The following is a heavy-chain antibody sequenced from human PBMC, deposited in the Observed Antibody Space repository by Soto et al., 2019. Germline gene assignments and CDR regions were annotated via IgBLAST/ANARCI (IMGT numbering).Heavy chain of an antibody. CDR2: IRGDGNDA. Sequence: EVQLVESGGGIVQPGGSLRLSCVASGFTFSTNWMHWVRQAPGKGLVWVSRIRGDGNDANYADSVRGRFSISRDNAKSTLYLQMNSLRAEDTAVYYCAGDLVSGSGSLGHWGQGTLVTVSS. CDR3: AGDLVSGSGSLGH. CDR1: GFTFSTNW. J-gene: IGHJ4*02. V-gene: IGHV3-74*01. D-gene: IGHD3-10*01.